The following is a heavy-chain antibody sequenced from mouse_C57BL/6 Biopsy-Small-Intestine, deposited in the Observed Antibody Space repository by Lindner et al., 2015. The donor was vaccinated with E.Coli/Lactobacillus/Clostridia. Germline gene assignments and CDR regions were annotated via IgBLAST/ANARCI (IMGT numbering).Heavy chain of an antibody. V-gene: IGHV5-17*01. Sequence: VQLQESGGGLVKPGGSLKLSCAASGSTFSDYGMHWVRQAPEKGLEWVAYISSGSSTIYYADTVKGRFTISRDNAKNTLFLQMTSLRSEDTAMYYCARWLLPYYAMDYWGQGTSVTVSS. J-gene: IGHJ4*01. CDR1: GSTFSDYG. CDR3: ARWLLPYYAMDY. D-gene: IGHD2-3*01. CDR2: ISSGSSTI.